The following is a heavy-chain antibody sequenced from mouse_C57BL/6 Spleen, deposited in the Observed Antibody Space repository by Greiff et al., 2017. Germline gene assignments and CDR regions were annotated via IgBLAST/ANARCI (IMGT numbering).Heavy chain of an antibody. CDR1: GYTFTSYW. J-gene: IGHJ4*01. CDR2: IDPSDSET. Sequence: VQLQQPGAELVRPGSSVKLSCKASGYTFTSYWMHWVKQRPIQGLEWIGNIDPSDSETHYNQKFKDKATLTVDKSSSTAYMQLSSLTSEDSAVYYCARRGLYDRFLYAMDYWGQGTSVTVSS. D-gene: IGHD2-3*01. V-gene: IGHV1-52*01. CDR3: ARRGLYDRFLYAMDY.